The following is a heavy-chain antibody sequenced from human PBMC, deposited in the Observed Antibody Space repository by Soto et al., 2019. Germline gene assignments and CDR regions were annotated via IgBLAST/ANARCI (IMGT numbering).Heavy chain of an antibody. Sequence: QVQLVESGGGVVQPGRSLRLSCAASGFMFSTYAMHWVRQAPGKGLEWVAVISSDGTTKHYADSVKGRFTISRDNSKNTVFLQMNSLTPEDTSVYYCARGQGGSPPGGMDVWGQGTTVTVSS. CDR2: ISSDGTTK. J-gene: IGHJ6*02. CDR1: GFMFSTYA. D-gene: IGHD3-10*01. V-gene: IGHV3-30*04. CDR3: ARGQGGSPPGGMDV.